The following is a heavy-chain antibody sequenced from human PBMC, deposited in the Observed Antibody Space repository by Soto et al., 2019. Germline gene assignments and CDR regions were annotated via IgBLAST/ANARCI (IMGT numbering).Heavy chain of an antibody. CDR1: GFTFSSYG. CDR3: AKESIGRWEQYGVGYFDY. Sequence: ESGGGVVPPGRSLRLSCAASGFTFSSYGMHWVRQAPGKGLEWVAVISYDGSNKYYADSVKGRFTISRDNSKNTLYLQMNSLRAEDTAVYYCAKESIGRWEQYGVGYFDYWGQGTLVTVSS. V-gene: IGHV3-30*18. D-gene: IGHD1-26*01. J-gene: IGHJ4*02. CDR2: ISYDGSNK.